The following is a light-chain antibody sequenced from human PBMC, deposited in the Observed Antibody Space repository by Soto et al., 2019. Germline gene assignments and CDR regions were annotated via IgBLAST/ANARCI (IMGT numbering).Light chain of an antibody. V-gene: IGKV1-39*01. CDR1: QTINRY. Sequence: DIQMTQSPSSLSASVGDRVTITCRASQTINRYLNWYQQKPGKAPKLLIYAASNLQSGVPSRLTGSGSGTDFTLTISSLQPEDFATYYCQQSYGPPPTFGQGTKVE. CDR2: AAS. CDR3: QQSYGPPPT. J-gene: IGKJ1*01.